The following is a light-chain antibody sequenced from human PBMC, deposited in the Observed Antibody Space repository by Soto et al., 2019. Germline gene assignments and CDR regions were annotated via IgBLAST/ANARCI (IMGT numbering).Light chain of an antibody. CDR1: SNDVGGYNY. CDR2: EVS. V-gene: IGLV2-14*01. CDR3: CSYTDSRNQI. J-gene: IGLJ1*01. Sequence: QSVLTQPASVSGSPGQSITISCTGTSNDVGGYNYVSWYQQHPGKAPKLIIFEVSYRPSGISNRFSASKSGDTASLTISGPQADDEADYYCCSYTDSRNQIFGSGTKVTVL.